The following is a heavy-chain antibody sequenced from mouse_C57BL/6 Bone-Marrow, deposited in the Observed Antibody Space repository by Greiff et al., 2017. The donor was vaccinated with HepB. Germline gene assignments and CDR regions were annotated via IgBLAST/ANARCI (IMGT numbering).Heavy chain of an antibody. CDR2: INPNNGGT. Sequence: EVQLQQSGPELVKPGASVKISCKASGYTFTDYYMNWVKQSHGKSLEWIGDINPNNGGTSYNQKFKGKATLTVDKSSSTAYMELRSLTSEDSAVYYCASRRPLLRGAMDYWGQGTSVTVSS. V-gene: IGHV1-26*01. CDR3: ASRRPLLRGAMDY. D-gene: IGHD1-1*01. J-gene: IGHJ4*01. CDR1: GYTFTDYY.